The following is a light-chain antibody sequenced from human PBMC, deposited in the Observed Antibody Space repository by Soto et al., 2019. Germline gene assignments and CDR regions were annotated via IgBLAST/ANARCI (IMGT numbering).Light chain of an antibody. CDR3: SSYAGSNKSV. CDR1: SSDVGAYNY. Sequence: QSVLTQPPSASGSLGQSVTISCTGTSSDVGAYNYVSWYQQHPGKAPKLMIYEVSKRPSGVPDRFSGSKSGNTASLTVSGLQAEDEADYYCSSYAGSNKSVFGTGTKLTVL. CDR2: EVS. J-gene: IGLJ1*01. V-gene: IGLV2-8*01.